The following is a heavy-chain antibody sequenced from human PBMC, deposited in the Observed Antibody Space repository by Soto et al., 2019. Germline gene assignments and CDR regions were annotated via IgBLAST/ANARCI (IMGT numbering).Heavy chain of an antibody. J-gene: IGHJ4*02. CDR1: GFNFSFYA. CDR3: ARVCFSSSWSVTQFHY. CDR2: ISFDGNNI. V-gene: IGHV3-30-3*01. Sequence: SLRLACASSGFNFSFYAMHWVRQTPGKGLEWVAVISFDGNNIYYADSVRGRFTISRGSSSSMLYLQMNNLKPEDSAIYYCARVCFSSSWSVTQFHYRGPGTLVTVSS. D-gene: IGHD2-2*01.